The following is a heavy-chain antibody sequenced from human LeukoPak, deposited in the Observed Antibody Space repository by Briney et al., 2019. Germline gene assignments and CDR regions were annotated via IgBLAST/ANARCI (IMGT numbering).Heavy chain of an antibody. D-gene: IGHD6-13*01. CDR1: GFTFDDYT. CDR3: AKGNARSWGYYMDV. J-gene: IGHJ6*03. CDR2: ISWDGGST. Sequence: GGSLRLSCAASGFTFDDYTMHWVRQAPGKGLEWVSLISWDGGSTYYADSVKGRFTISRDNSKNSLYLQMNSLRTEDTALYYCAKGNARSWGYYMDVWGKGTTVTISS. V-gene: IGHV3-43*01.